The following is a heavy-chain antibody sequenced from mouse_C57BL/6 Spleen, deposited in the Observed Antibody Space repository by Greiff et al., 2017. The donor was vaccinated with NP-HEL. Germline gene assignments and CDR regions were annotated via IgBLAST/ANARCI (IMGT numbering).Heavy chain of an antibody. CDR1: GYAFTNYL. J-gene: IGHJ2*01. D-gene: IGHD2-4*01. CDR3: ARSDTYYEYEDFDY. CDR2: INPGSGGT. Sequence: VQLQQSGAELVRPGTSVKVSCKASGYAFTNYLIEWVKQRPGQGLEWIGVINPGSGGTNYNEKFKGKATLTADKSSSTAYMQLSSLTSEDSAVYFCARSDTYYEYEDFDYWGQGTTLTVSS. V-gene: IGHV1-54*01.